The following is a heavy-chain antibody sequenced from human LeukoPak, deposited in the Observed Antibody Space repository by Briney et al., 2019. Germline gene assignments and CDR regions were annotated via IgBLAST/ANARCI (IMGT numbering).Heavy chain of an antibody. CDR2: ISGSGGST. V-gene: IGHV3-23*01. CDR1: GFTFSSYA. Sequence: PGGSLRLSCAASGFTFSSYAMSWVREAPGKGLEWVSAISGSGGSTYYADSVKGRFTISRDNSKNTLYLQMNSLRAEDTAVYYCAKLGGSSSRHLDYWGQGTLVTVSS. D-gene: IGHD6-6*01. CDR3: AKLGGSSSRHLDY. J-gene: IGHJ4*02.